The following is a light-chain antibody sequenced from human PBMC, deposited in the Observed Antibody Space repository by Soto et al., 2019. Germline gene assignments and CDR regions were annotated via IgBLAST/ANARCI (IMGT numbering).Light chain of an antibody. V-gene: IGKV1-39*01. CDR3: QQSYDVQFT. J-gene: IGKJ4*01. Sequence: DIQLTQSPSSLSASVGDEVTITCRASQGISHYLTWYQQKPGRAPTLLIYGVSTLQSGVPSRFSGGGSGTDFTLTISNLQLEDFATYCCQQSYDVQFTFGGGTRVEIK. CDR2: GVS. CDR1: QGISHY.